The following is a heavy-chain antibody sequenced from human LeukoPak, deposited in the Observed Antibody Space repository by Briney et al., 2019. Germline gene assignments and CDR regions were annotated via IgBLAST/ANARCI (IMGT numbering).Heavy chain of an antibody. CDR1: GGSISSSSHY. V-gene: IGHV4-39*07. CDR3: ARISEIWFGESLFDY. J-gene: IGHJ4*02. CDR2: MYYRGST. D-gene: IGHD3-10*01. Sequence: SETLSLTCTVSGGSISSSSHYWGWIRQPPGKGLEWIGSMYYRGSTYHNPSLKSRVTISVDTSKNQFSLKLSSVTAADTAVYYCARISEIWFGESLFDYWGQGTLVTVSS.